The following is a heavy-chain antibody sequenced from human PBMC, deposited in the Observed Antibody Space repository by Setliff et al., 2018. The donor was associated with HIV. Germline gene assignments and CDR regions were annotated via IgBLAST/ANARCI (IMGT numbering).Heavy chain of an antibody. V-gene: IGHV1-69*10. CDR3: AKDDWYSSGWSPIGANFDY. CDR2: IIPILGIA. CDR1: GGTFSSYA. D-gene: IGHD6-19*01. J-gene: IGHJ4*02. Sequence: GASVKVSCKASGGTFSSYAISWVRQAPGQGLEWMGGIIPILGIANYAQKFQGRVTITADKSTSTAYMELSSLRSEDTAVYYCAKDDWYSSGWSPIGANFDYWGQGTLVTVSS.